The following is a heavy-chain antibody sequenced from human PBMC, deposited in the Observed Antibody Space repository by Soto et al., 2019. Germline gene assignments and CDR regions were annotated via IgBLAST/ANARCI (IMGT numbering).Heavy chain of an antibody. Sequence: ASVKVSCKASGYTFTGYYMHWVRQAPGQGLEWMGWINPNSGGTNYAQKFQGWVTMTRDTSISTAYMELSRLRSDDTAVYYCARGGIVVVPAASANWFDPWGQGTLVTVSS. J-gene: IGHJ5*02. CDR1: GYTFTGYY. V-gene: IGHV1-2*04. CDR3: ARGGIVVVPAASANWFDP. CDR2: INPNSGGT. D-gene: IGHD2-2*01.